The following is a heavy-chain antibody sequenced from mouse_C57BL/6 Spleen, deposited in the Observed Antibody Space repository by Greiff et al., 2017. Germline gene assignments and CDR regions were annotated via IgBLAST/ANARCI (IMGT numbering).Heavy chain of an antibody. CDR3: ARWGFITTVVGTSRYYMDD. Sequence: VQLQQPGAELVKPGASVKMSCKASGYTFTSYWITWVKQRPGQGLEWIGEIYPGRGSTNYNEKFKSKATLTVDTSSSTAYMQLSSLTSEDSAVYYCARWGFITTVVGTSRYYMDDWGKGTSVTVSS. CDR2: IYPGRGST. D-gene: IGHD1-1*01. V-gene: IGHV1-55*01. J-gene: IGHJ4*01. CDR1: GYTFTSYW.